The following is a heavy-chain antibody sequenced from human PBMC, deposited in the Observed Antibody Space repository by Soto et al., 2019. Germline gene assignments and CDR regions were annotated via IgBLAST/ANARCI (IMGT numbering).Heavy chain of an antibody. J-gene: IGHJ1*01. Sequence: QLVQSGAEVKKPGASVKVSCKASGYTFTTSGFNWVRQAPGQGLEWMGWISAKSGNTNHAQKLQGRVTMTTDTSTSTVYMELNSLTSDDTAIYDCTRAGASDWNYVSTSSWGQGTLVTVSS. CDR2: ISAKSGNT. V-gene: IGHV1-18*04. CDR1: GYTFTTSG. D-gene: IGHD1-7*01. CDR3: TRAGASDWNYVSTSS.